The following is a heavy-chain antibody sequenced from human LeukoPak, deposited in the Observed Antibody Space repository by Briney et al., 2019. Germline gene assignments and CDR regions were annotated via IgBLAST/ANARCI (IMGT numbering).Heavy chain of an antibody. Sequence: ASVKVSCKASRYTFTGYYIHWVRQAPGRGLEWVGWINPNSGGTNYAQKFQGRVTMTRDTSINTAYMELSRLRSDDTAVYYCARAVAAAGTGAEYFQHWGQGTLVTVSS. CDR2: INPNSGGT. CDR1: RYTFTGYY. CDR3: ARAVAAAGTGAEYFQH. J-gene: IGHJ1*01. D-gene: IGHD6-13*01. V-gene: IGHV1-2*02.